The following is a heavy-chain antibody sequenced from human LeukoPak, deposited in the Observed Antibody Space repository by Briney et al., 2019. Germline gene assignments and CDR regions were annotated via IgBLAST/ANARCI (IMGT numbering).Heavy chain of an antibody. D-gene: IGHD3-16*02. J-gene: IGHJ3*02. Sequence: GGSLRLSCAASGFTFCNYWTHWVRQAPGKGLVWVSRINSDGSTTTYADPVKGRFTISRDNPKNTLYLQMNSLRAEDTAVYYCARGRLGELSSNADATDIWGERRMVSVSS. CDR2: INSDGSTT. CDR1: GFTFCNYW. V-gene: IGHV3-74*01. CDR3: ARGRLGELSSNADATDI.